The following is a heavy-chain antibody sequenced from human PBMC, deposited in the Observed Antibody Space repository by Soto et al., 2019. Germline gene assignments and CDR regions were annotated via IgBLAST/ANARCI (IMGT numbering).Heavy chain of an antibody. Sequence: SETLSLTCTVSGGSVSSGSYYWSWIRQPPGKGLEWIGYIYYSGSTNYNPSLKSRVTISVDTSKNQFSLKLSSVTAADTAVYYCAREPRISKATGSNFDYWGRGTLVTVS. J-gene: IGHJ4*02. V-gene: IGHV4-61*01. CDR1: GGSVSSGSYY. D-gene: IGHD5-12*01. CDR2: IYYSGST. CDR3: AREPRISKATGSNFDY.